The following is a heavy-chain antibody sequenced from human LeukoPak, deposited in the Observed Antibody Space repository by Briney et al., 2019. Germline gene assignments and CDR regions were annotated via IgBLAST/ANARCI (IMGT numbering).Heavy chain of an antibody. Sequence: SETLSLTCAVYGGSFSGYYWSWIRQPPGKGLEWIGEINHSGSTNYNPSLKSRVTISVDTSKNQFSLKLSSVTAADTAVYYCARRGAVSRPNAFDIWGQGTTVTVSS. CDR2: INHSGST. D-gene: IGHD6-19*01. CDR3: ARRGAVSRPNAFDI. V-gene: IGHV4-34*01. J-gene: IGHJ3*02. CDR1: GGSFSGYY.